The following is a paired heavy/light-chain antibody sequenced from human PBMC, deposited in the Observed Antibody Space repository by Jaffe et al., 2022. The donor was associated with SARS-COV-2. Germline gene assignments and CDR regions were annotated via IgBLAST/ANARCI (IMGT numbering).Heavy chain of an antibody. CDR1: GFTFSGST. V-gene: IGHV3-73*01. CDR2: IRSNANSYAT. CDR3: TKNQYYDSSGYYYYYGMDV. D-gene: IGHD3-22*01. Sequence: EVQLVESGGGLVQPGGSLKLSCTASGFTFSGSTMHWVRQASGKGLEWVGRIRSNANSYATAYAASVKGRFTISRDDSKNTAYLQMNSLKTEDTAVYYCTKNQYYDSSGYYYYYGMDVWGQGTTVTVSS. J-gene: IGHJ6*02.
Light chain of an antibody. CDR3: SSYTSSSTQV. Sequence: QSALTQPASVSGSPGQSITISCTGTSSDIGDYNYVSWYQQHPGKAPKLIIYEVSNRPSGVSNRFSGSKSGNTASLTISGLQAEDEADYYCSSYTSSSTQVFGGGTKLTVL. V-gene: IGLV2-14*01. CDR2: EVS. CDR1: SSDIGDYNY. J-gene: IGLJ2*01.